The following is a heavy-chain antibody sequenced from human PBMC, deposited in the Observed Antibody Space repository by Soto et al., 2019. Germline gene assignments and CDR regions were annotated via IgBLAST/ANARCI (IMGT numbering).Heavy chain of an antibody. CDR1: GFTFTNAW. D-gene: IGHD4-17*01. CDR2: IKSKTDGGTT. CDR3: TTARGTYGAEYFQH. J-gene: IGHJ1*01. Sequence: VGSLRLSCAASGFTFTNAWMSWVRQAPGKGLEWVGRIKSKTDGGTTDYAAPVKGRFTISRDDSKNTLYLQMNSLKTEDTAVYYCTTARGTYGAEYFQHWGQGTLVTVSS. V-gene: IGHV3-15*01.